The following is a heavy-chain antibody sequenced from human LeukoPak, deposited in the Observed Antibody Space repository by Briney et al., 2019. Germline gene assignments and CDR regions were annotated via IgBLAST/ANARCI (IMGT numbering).Heavy chain of an antibody. Sequence: ASVKVSCKASGGTFSSYAISWVRQAPGQGLEWMGWMNPNSGNTGYAQKFQGRVTMTRNTSISTAYMELSSLRSEDTAVYYCARGPVVVPAYPYLLDYYYYGMDVWGQGTTVTVSS. CDR2: MNPNSGNT. CDR1: GGTFSSYA. V-gene: IGHV1-8*02. CDR3: ARGPVVVPAYPYLLDYYYYGMDV. D-gene: IGHD2-2*01. J-gene: IGHJ6*02.